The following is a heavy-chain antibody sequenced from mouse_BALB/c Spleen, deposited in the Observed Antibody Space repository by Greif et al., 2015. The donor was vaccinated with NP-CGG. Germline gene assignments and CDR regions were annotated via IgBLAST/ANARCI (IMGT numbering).Heavy chain of an antibody. CDR1: GYTFTDYY. J-gene: IGHJ4*01. CDR2: IYPGSGNT. V-gene: IGHV1-77*01. Sequence: QVQLQQSGAELARPGASVKLSCKASGYTFTDYYINWVKQRTGQGLEWIGEIYPGSGNTYYNEKFKGKATLTADKSSSTAYMQLSSLKSEDSAVYFCARRPYGNYYAMDYWGQGTSVTVSS. CDR3: ARRPYGNYYAMDY. D-gene: IGHD2-10*02.